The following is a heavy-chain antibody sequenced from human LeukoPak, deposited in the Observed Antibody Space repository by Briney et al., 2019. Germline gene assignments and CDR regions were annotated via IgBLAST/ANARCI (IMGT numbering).Heavy chain of an antibody. Sequence: PGGSLRLSCAASGFTFSSYAMNWVRQAPGKGLEWVSAISGSGGSTYYADSVKGRFTISRDNSKNTLYLQMNSLRAEDTAVYYCAKVDYGDYVNYFDYWGQGTLVTVSS. V-gene: IGHV3-23*01. CDR1: GFTFSSYA. CDR2: ISGSGGST. J-gene: IGHJ4*02. D-gene: IGHD4-17*01. CDR3: AKVDYGDYVNYFDY.